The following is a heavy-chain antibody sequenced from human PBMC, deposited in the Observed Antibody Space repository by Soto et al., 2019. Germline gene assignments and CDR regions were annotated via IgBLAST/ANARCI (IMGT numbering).Heavy chain of an antibody. D-gene: IGHD1-26*01. CDR1: GYTFTSYY. J-gene: IGHJ5*02. V-gene: IGHV1-46*01. Sequence: ASVKVSCKASGYTFTSYYMHWVRQAPGQGLEWMGIINPSGGSTSYAQKFQGRVTMTRDTSTSTVYMELSSLRSEDTAVYYCARTDVGPGSHRIATANWFDPWGQGTLVTVSS. CDR3: ARTDVGPGSHRIATANWFDP. CDR2: INPSGGST.